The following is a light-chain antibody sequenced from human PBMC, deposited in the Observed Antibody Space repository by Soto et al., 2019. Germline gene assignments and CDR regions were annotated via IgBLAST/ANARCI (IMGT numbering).Light chain of an antibody. J-gene: IGKJ1*01. V-gene: IGKV1-39*01. CDR2: EAS. Sequence: DIQMTQSPSSLSASVGDRVTITCRASQTSATYINWYQQKSGSAPRLLIYEASGLQSGVPSRFSGXGSGTHFVLTISNFQPEDSATHFCQQTYTNPQTFGQGTKVDIK. CDR1: QTSATY. CDR3: QQTYTNPQT.